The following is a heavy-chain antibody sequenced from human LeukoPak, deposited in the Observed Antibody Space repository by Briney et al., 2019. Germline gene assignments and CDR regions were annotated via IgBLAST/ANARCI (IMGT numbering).Heavy chain of an antibody. Sequence: PSETLSLTCTVSGGSISSYYWSWIRQPPGKGLEWIGYIYYSGSTNYNPSLKSRVTISVDTSKNQFSLKLSSVTAAETAVYYCASYPLYYDFWSGYQGWFDPWGQGTLVTVSS. V-gene: IGHV4-59*01. CDR2: IYYSGST. CDR1: GGSISSYY. J-gene: IGHJ5*02. D-gene: IGHD3-3*01. CDR3: ASYPLYYDFWSGYQGWFDP.